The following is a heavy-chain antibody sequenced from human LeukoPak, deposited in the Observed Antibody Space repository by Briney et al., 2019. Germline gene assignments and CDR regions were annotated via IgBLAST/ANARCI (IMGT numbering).Heavy chain of an antibody. CDR2: ISSSSSYI. CDR3: AKATAFDI. CDR1: GFTFSSYS. V-gene: IGHV3-21*04. J-gene: IGHJ3*02. Sequence: SGGSLRLSCAASGFTFSSYSMNWVRQAPGKGLEWVSSISSSSSYIYYAVSVKGRFTISRDNAKNSLYLQMNSLRAEDTAVYYCAKATAFDIWGQGTMVTVSS.